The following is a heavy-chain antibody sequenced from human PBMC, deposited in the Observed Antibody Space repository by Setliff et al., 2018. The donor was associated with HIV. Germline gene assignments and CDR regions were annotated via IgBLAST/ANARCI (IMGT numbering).Heavy chain of an antibody. CDR1: GGSISSSNW. V-gene: IGHV4-4*02. D-gene: IGHD6-6*01. J-gene: IGHJ3*02. CDR2: IYFSGHT. CDR3: ARLITRGAARPLGGDAFDI. Sequence: PSETLSLTCAVSGGSISSSNWWSWVRQPPGKGLEWIGEIYFSGHTNYNPSLKSRVTLSLDNSKNQFSLKLSSVTAADTAVYYCARLITRGAARPLGGDAFDIWGQGTMVTVSS.